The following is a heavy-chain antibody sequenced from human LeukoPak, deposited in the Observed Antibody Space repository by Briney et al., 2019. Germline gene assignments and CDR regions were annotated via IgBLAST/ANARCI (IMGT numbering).Heavy chain of an antibody. Sequence: PSQTLSLTCTVSGGSISSGGYYWSWIRQPPGKGLEWIGYIYHSGSTYYNPSLKSRVTISVDRSKNQFSLKLSSVTAADTAVYYCARASGSRSTSCFDYWGQGTLVTVSS. CDR2: IYHSGST. J-gene: IGHJ4*02. V-gene: IGHV4-30-2*01. D-gene: IGHD2-2*01. CDR3: ARASGSRSTSCFDY. CDR1: GGSISSGGYY.